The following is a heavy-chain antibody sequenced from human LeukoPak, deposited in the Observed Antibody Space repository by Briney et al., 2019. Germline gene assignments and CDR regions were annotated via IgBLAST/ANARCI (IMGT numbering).Heavy chain of an antibody. J-gene: IGHJ3*02. Sequence: SETLSLTCAVYGGSSSGYYWSWIRQPPGKGLEWIGEINHSGSTNYNPSLKSRVTISVDTSKNQFSLKLSSVTAADTAVYYCARGLYDILTGSSRAFDIWGQGTMVTVSS. CDR3: ARGLYDILTGSSRAFDI. CDR2: INHSGST. D-gene: IGHD3-9*01. CDR1: GGSSSGYY. V-gene: IGHV4-34*01.